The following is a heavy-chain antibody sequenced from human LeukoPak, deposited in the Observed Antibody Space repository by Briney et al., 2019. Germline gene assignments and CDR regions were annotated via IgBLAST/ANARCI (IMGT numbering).Heavy chain of an antibody. Sequence: ASVKVSCKASGGTFSSYAISRVRQAPGQGLEWMGGIIPIFGTANYAQKFQGRVTITADKSTSTAYMELSSLRSEDTAVYYCARSRDYGSGSYYILDVWGKGTTVTVSS. CDR1: GGTFSSYA. J-gene: IGHJ6*04. CDR3: ARSRDYGSGSYYILDV. V-gene: IGHV1-69*06. D-gene: IGHD3-10*01. CDR2: IIPIFGTA.